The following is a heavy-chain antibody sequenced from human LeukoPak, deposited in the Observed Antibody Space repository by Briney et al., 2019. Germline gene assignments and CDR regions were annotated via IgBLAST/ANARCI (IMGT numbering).Heavy chain of an antibody. Sequence: GGSLRLSCAGSGFAFGTYAMSWVRRAPGMRLEWVLSISANGQATDYADSVEGRFTISRDNSKSTLYLQLNSLRAEDTATYYCARDPYNTILYRLAHWGQGTLVTVSS. J-gene: IGHJ4*02. CDR3: ARDPYNTILYRLAH. V-gene: IGHV3-23*01. CDR1: GFAFGTYA. CDR2: ISANGQAT. D-gene: IGHD3-10*01.